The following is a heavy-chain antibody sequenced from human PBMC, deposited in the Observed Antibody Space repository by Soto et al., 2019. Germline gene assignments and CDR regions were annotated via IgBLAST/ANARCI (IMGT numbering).Heavy chain of an antibody. J-gene: IGHJ5*02. Sequence: ASVKVSCKASGYTFTRYYIHWVRQAPGQGLEWMGIIDPSGGSTIYAQRFQGRVTMTRDTSTSTVYMDLSSLRSEDTAVYYCVSDCRTRCSYWACSWGQVSVGTLSS. V-gene: IGHV1-46*03. CDR2: IDPSGGST. CDR3: VSDCRTRCSYWACS. D-gene: IGHD2-2*01. CDR1: GYTFTRYY.